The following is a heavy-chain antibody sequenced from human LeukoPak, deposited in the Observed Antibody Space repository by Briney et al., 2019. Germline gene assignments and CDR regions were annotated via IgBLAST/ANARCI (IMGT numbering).Heavy chain of an antibody. D-gene: IGHD3-22*01. CDR2: TSSSSSSYI. CDR1: GFTFSSYS. V-gene: IGHV3-21*01. Sequence: GGSLRLSCAASGFTFSSYSMNWVRQAPGKGLEWVSSTSSSSSSYIYYADSVKGRFTISRDNAKNSLYLQMNSLRAEDTAVYYCARAWDYYDSSGYCYWGQGTLVTVSS. CDR3: ARAWDYYDSSGYCY. J-gene: IGHJ4*02.